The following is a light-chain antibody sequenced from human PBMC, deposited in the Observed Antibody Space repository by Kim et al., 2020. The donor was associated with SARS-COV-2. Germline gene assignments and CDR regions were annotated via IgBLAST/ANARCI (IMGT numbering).Light chain of an antibody. Sequence: EIVMTQSPVILSVSPGERATLSCRASQDIRSNLAWYQQKPGQPPRLLIYDAATRATGIPARFSGSGSGTEFSLTIDSLQSEDSAVYFCQQYNDWPPLTFGQGTKVEI. V-gene: IGKV3D-15*01. J-gene: IGKJ1*01. CDR3: QQYNDWPPLT. CDR2: DAA. CDR1: QDIRSN.